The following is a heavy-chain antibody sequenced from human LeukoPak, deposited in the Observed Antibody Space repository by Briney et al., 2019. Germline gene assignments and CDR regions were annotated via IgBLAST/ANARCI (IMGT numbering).Heavy chain of an antibody. CDR1: GFTFSSYS. J-gene: IGHJ6*03. CDR3: ARKDAKWERYYYYYYMDV. V-gene: IGHV3-21*01. Sequence: GGSLRLSCAASGFTFSSYSMNWVRQAPGKGLEWVSSISSSSSYIYYADSVKGRFTISRDNAKNSLYLQMNSLGAEDTAVYYCARKDAKWERYYYYYYMDVWGKGTTVTISS. CDR2: ISSSSSYI. D-gene: IGHD1-26*01.